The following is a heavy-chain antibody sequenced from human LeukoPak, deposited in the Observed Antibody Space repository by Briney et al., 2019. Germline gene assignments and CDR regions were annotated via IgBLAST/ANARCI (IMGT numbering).Heavy chain of an antibody. V-gene: IGHV4-34*01. D-gene: IGHD3-16*01. CDR1: GGSFSGNY. CDR3: ARPGGTAYYYYMDV. J-gene: IGHJ6*03. CDR2: INHSGST. Sequence: SETLSLTCAVYGGSFSGNYWSWIRQPPGKGLEWIGEINHSGSTNYNPSLKSRVTISVDTSKNQFSLKLSSVTAADTAVYYCARPGGTAYYYYMDVWGKGTTVTVSS.